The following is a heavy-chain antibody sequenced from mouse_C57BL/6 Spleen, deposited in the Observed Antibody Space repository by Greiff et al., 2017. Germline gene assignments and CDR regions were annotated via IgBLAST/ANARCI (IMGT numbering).Heavy chain of an antibody. J-gene: IGHJ4*01. V-gene: IGHV1-7*01. CDR2: INPSSGYT. CDR1: GYTFTSYW. Sequence: VQLQQSGAELAKPGASVKLSCKASGYTFTSYWMHWVKQRPGQGLEWIGYINPSSGYTKYNQKFKDKATLTSDKSSSTAYMQLSSLTSVDSAVYYCARSSIYYYGSRHYYAMDYWGQGTSVTVSS. D-gene: IGHD1-1*01. CDR3: ARSSIYYYGSRHYYAMDY.